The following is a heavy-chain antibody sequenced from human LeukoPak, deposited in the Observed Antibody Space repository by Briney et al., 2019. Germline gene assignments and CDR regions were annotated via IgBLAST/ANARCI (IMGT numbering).Heavy chain of an antibody. Sequence: GGSLRLSCAASGFTVSSNYMSWVRQAPGKGLEWVSVIYNGGSTYYADSVKGRFTISRDNSKNTLYLQMNSLRAEDTAVYYCARVRWLVRAFDIWGQGTMVTVSS. CDR1: GFTVSSNY. CDR3: ARVRWLVRAFDI. D-gene: IGHD6-19*01. V-gene: IGHV3-53*01. J-gene: IGHJ3*02. CDR2: IYNGGST.